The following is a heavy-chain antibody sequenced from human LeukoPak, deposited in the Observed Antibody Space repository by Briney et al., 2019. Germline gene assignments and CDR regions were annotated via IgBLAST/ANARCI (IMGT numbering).Heavy chain of an antibody. CDR1: GYTFTSYG. CDR2: ISAYNGNT. CDR3: AGVQQLDGQGVY. J-gene: IGHJ4*02. D-gene: IGHD6-6*01. V-gene: IGHV1-18*01. Sequence: ASVKVSCKASGYTFTSYGISWVRQAPGQGLEWMGWISAYNGNTNYAQKLQGRVTMTTDTSTSTAYMELRSLRSDDTAVYYCAGVQQLDGQGVYWGQGTLVTVSS.